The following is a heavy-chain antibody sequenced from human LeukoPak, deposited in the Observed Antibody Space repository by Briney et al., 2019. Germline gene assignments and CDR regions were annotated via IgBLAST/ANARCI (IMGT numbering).Heavy chain of an antibody. CDR3: ARDPLAAASDAFDI. CDR2: ISSSSSTI. D-gene: IGHD6-13*01. J-gene: IGHJ3*02. CDR1: GFTFSSYS. V-gene: IGHV3-48*01. Sequence: PGGSLRLSCAASGFTFSSYSMNWVRQAPGKGLEWVSYISSSSSTIYYADPVKGRFTISRDNAKNSLYLQMNSLRAEDTAVYYCARDPLAAASDAFDIWGQGTMVTVSS.